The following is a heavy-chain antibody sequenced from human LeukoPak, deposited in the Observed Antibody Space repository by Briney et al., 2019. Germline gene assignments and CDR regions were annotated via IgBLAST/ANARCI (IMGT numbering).Heavy chain of an antibody. J-gene: IGHJ4*02. Sequence: GGSLRLSCAASGFTFSSYGMHWVRQAPGKGLEWVAVISYDGSNKYYADSVKGRFTISRDNSKNTLYLQMNSLRAEDTAVYYCAKRNSGSYGWGQGTLVTVSS. D-gene: IGHD1-26*01. CDR3: AKRNSGSYG. CDR2: ISYDGSNK. V-gene: IGHV3-30*18. CDR1: GFTFSSYG.